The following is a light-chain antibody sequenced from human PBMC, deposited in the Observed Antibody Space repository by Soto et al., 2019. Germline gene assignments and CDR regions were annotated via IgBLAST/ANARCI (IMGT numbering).Light chain of an antibody. CDR1: QSVLFSSNNNNY. Sequence: DIVLTQSPDSLAVSLGERATINCKSSQSVLFSSNNNNYLAWYQQKPGQPPKLLIYWAATRESGVPDRFSGLGSGTDFTLTISSLQAEDVALYYCQKYYATPYTFGQGTKLEIK. V-gene: IGKV4-1*01. CDR3: QKYYATPYT. CDR2: WAA. J-gene: IGKJ2*01.